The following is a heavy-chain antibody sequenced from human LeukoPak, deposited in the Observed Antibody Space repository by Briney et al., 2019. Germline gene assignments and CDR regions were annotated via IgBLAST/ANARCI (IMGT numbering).Heavy chain of an antibody. J-gene: IGHJ4*02. CDR1: GFTLSNYR. CDR2: IKEDGSEK. Sequence: GRTLRHSYAAPGFTLSNYRVSWGRQAPGKELEWVANIKEDGSEKYYVDSVKGRFTISRDNAKNSLYLQMNSLRAEDTAVYYCARDYDYVWGSYRYFYFDYWGQGTLVTVSS. V-gene: IGHV3-7*04. D-gene: IGHD3-16*02. CDR3: ARDYDYVWGSYRYFYFDY.